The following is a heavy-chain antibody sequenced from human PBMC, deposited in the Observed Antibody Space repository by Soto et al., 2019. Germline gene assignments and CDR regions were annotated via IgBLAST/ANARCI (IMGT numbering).Heavy chain of an antibody. CDR2: ISYDGSNK. CDR1: GFTFISYG. D-gene: IGHD3-10*01. CDR3: AKDLGYGSGSYLYYYYGMDV. V-gene: IGHV3-30*18. J-gene: IGHJ6*02. Sequence: PGGSLRLSCAASGFTFISYGMHWVRQAPGKGLEWVAVISYDGSNKYYADSVKGRFTISRDNSKNTLYLQMNSLRAEDTAVYYCAKDLGYGSGSYLYYYYGMDVWGQGTTVTVSS.